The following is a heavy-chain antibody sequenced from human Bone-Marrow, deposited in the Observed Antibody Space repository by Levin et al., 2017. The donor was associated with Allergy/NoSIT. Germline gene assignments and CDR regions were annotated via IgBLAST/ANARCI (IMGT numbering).Heavy chain of an antibody. J-gene: IGHJ4*02. Sequence: SGPTLVKPTQTLTLTCTFSGFSLTTSQVGVGWIRQPPGKALEWLALIYWDEDKRYSPSLKSRLTIAKDTSKNQVILRMTNMDPAETATYYCARRQTRPTDWNGGSFDYWGQGALVTVSS. D-gene: IGHD1-1*01. V-gene: IGHV2-5*02. CDR1: GFSLTTSQVG. CDR2: IYWDEDK. CDR3: ARRQTRPTDWNGGSFDY.